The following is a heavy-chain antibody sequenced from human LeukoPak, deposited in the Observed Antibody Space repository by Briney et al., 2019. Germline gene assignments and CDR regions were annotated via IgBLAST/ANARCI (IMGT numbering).Heavy chain of an antibody. V-gene: IGHV3-30*02. J-gene: IGHJ2*01. CDR2: IRYDGSNK. CDR3: ARTSAAAMVKAENWYFDL. D-gene: IGHD5-18*01. Sequence: GGSLRLSCAASGFTFLSYGMHWVRQAPGKGLEWVAFIRYDGSNKYYADSVKGRSTISRDNAKNSLYLQMNSLRAEDTAVYYCARTSAAAMVKAENWYFDLWGRGTLVTVSS. CDR1: GFTFLSYG.